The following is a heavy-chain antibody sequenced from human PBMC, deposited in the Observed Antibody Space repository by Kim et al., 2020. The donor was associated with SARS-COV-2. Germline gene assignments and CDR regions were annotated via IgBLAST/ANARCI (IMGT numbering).Heavy chain of an antibody. CDR1: GFTFSSYA. CDR2: ISGSGGST. D-gene: IGHD6-25*01. V-gene: IGHV3-23*01. J-gene: IGHJ4*02. CDR3: VKGSSAARPYYFEY. Sequence: GGSLRLSCAASGFTFSSYALSWVRQAPGKGLDWVSAISGSGGSTYYADSVQGRLTISRDNSKSTLFLQMNSLGAEDTAIYYGVKGSSAARPYYFEYWGPG.